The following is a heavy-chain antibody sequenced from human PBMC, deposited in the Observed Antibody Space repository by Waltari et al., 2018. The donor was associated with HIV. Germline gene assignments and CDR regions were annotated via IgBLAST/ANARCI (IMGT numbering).Heavy chain of an antibody. CDR2: IFSNDEK. J-gene: IGHJ6*02. CDR1: GFSLSNARMG. V-gene: IGHV2-26*01. CDR3: ARVSLYYGMDV. Sequence: QVTLKESGPVLVKPTETLTLTCTVSGFSLSNARMGVSWIRQPPGKALEWLAHIFSNDEKSYSTSLKSRLTISKDTSKSQVVLTMTNMDPVDTATYYCARVSLYYGMDVWGQGTTVTVSS.